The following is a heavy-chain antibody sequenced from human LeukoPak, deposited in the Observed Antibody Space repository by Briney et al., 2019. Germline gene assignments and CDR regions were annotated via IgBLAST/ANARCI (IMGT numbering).Heavy chain of an antibody. D-gene: IGHD3-22*01. V-gene: IGHV4-59*12. Sequence: PSETLSLTCTVSGVSISSYYWSWLRQPPGKGLEWIGYIYYSGSTNYNPSLKSRVTMSVDTSKNQFSLKLSSVTAADTAVYYCARDYYDSSGYLSYDAFDIWGQGTMVTVSS. CDR1: GVSISSYY. CDR3: ARDYYDSSGYLSYDAFDI. CDR2: IYYSGST. J-gene: IGHJ3*02.